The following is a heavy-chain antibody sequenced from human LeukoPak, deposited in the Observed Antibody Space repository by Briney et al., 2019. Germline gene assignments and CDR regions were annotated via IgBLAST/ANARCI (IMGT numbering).Heavy chain of an antibody. CDR1: GYTFTSYD. Sequence: ASVKVSCKASGYTFTSYDINWVRQATGQGLEWMGWMNPNSGNTGYAQKFQGRVTITRNTSISTAYMELSSLRSEDTAVYYCARSQLVADGHWFDPWGQGTLVTVSS. CDR2: MNPNSGNT. J-gene: IGHJ5*02. D-gene: IGHD6-6*01. V-gene: IGHV1-8*03. CDR3: ARSQLVADGHWFDP.